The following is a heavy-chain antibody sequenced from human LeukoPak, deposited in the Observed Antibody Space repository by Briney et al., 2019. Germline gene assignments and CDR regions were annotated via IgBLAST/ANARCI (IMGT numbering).Heavy chain of an antibody. Sequence: GESLRISCKGSGYSFTSYWISWVRQMPGKGLEWMGRIDPSDSYTNYSPSFQGHDTISADKSISTAYLQWSSLKASDTAMYYCGVTYYYDSSGYSDYWGQGTLVTVSS. D-gene: IGHD3-22*01. CDR3: GVTYYYDSSGYSDY. CDR2: IDPSDSYT. CDR1: GYSFTSYW. V-gene: IGHV5-10-1*01. J-gene: IGHJ4*02.